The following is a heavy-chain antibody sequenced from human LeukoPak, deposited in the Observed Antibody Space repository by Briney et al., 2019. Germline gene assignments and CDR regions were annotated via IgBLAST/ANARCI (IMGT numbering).Heavy chain of an antibody. CDR1: GGSISSYY. Sequence: PSETLSLTCTVSGGSISSYYWSWIRQPPGKGLEWIGYIYYSGSTYYNPSLKSRVTISVDTSKNQLSLKLSSVTAADTAVYYCARVGATRYNYCYMDVWGKGTTVTVSS. J-gene: IGHJ6*03. CDR2: IYYSGST. D-gene: IGHD1-26*01. V-gene: IGHV4-59*12. CDR3: ARVGATRYNYCYMDV.